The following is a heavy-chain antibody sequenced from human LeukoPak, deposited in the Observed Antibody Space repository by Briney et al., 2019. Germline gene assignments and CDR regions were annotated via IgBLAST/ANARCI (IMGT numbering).Heavy chain of an antibody. CDR3: ARDPDYDFWSGYYDY. CDR2: IYTSGST. Sequence: SETLSLTCTVSGGSISSGSYYWSWIRQPAGKGLEWIGRIYTSGSTNYNPSLKSRVTISVDTSKNQFSLKLSSVTAADTDVYYCARDPDYDFWSGYYDYWGQGTLVTVSS. J-gene: IGHJ4*02. D-gene: IGHD3-3*01. V-gene: IGHV4-61*02. CDR1: GGSISSGSYY.